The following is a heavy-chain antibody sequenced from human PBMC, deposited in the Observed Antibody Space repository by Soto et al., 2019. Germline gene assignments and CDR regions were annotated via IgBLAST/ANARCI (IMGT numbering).Heavy chain of an antibody. Sequence: SVKVSCKASGYTFSNYAIHWVRQAPGQRLEWMGWINAGNGNTKSSQKFQGRVTITRDTSASTAYMELSSLRSEDTAVYYCARGSPPTFDYWGQGTLVTVSS. CDR3: ARGSPPTFDY. J-gene: IGHJ4*02. V-gene: IGHV1-3*01. CDR1: GYTFSNYA. CDR2: INAGNGNT. D-gene: IGHD1-26*01.